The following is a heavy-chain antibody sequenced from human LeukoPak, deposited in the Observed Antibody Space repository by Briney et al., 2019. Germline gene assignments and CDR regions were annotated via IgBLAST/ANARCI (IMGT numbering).Heavy chain of an antibody. D-gene: IGHD4-17*01. CDR1: GGSISSSSYY. Sequence: PSETLSLTCTVSGGSISSSSYYWGWIRQPPGKGLEWIGSIYYSGSTYYNPSLKSRVTISVDTSKNQFSLKLSSVTAADTAVYYCARHPYGDYGYYYYYYMDVWGKGTTVTISS. J-gene: IGHJ6*03. V-gene: IGHV4-39*01. CDR3: ARHPYGDYGYYYYYYMDV. CDR2: IYYSGST.